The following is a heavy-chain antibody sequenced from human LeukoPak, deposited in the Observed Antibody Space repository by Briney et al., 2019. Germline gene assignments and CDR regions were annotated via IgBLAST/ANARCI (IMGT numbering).Heavy chain of an antibody. Sequence: PGGSLRLSCAASGFTFSSYGMHWVRQAPGKGLEWVAFIRYDGSNKYYADSVKGRFTISRDNSKNTLYLQMNSLRAEDTAVYYCARAWYSSGYYDYWGQGTLVTVSS. CDR1: GFTFSSYG. CDR3: ARAWYSSGYYDY. J-gene: IGHJ4*02. CDR2: IRYDGSNK. V-gene: IGHV3-30*02. D-gene: IGHD6-19*01.